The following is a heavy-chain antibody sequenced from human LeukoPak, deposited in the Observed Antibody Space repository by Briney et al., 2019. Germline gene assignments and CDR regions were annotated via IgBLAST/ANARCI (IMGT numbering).Heavy chain of an antibody. Sequence: SETLSLTCTVSGGSISSSSYYWGWVRQPPGKGLEWIGSIYYSGSTYYNPSLKSRVTISVDTSKNQFSLKLSSVTAAGTAVYYCVAGTAMVMDWFDPWGQGTLVTVSS. D-gene: IGHD5-18*01. V-gene: IGHV4-39*01. CDR3: VAGTAMVMDWFDP. J-gene: IGHJ5*02. CDR1: GGSISSSSYY. CDR2: IYYSGST.